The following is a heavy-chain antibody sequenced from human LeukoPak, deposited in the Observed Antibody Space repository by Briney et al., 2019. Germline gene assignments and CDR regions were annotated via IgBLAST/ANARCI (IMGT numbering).Heavy chain of an antibody. V-gene: IGHV3-21*01. J-gene: IGHJ3*02. D-gene: IGHD2-2*01. CDR1: GFTFSSYS. CDR2: ISSSSSYI. Sequence: PGGSLRLSCAASGFTFSSYSMNWVRQAPGKGLEWVSSISSSSSYIYYADSVKGRFTISRDNAKNSLYLQMDSLRAEDTAVYYCARGNVVVPAAPKDDAFDIWGQGTMVTVSS. CDR3: ARGNVVVPAAPKDDAFDI.